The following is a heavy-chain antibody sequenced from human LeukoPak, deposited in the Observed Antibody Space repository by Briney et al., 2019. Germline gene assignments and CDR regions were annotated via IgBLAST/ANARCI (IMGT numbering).Heavy chain of an antibody. CDR3: ARGVVAAPQTFDY. CDR2: IYYSGST. V-gene: IGHV4-59*01. J-gene: IGHJ4*02. CDR1: GGSISSYY. Sequence: SETLSLTCTVSGGSISSYYWSWIRQPPGKGLEWIGYIYYSGSTNYKPSLKSRVTISVDTSKNQFSLKLTSVTAADTAVYYCARGVVAAPQTFDYWGQGNLVTVSS. D-gene: IGHD2-15*01.